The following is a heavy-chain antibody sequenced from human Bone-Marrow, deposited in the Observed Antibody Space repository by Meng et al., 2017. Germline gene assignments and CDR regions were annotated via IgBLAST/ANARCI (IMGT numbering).Heavy chain of an antibody. V-gene: IGHV4-61*01. D-gene: IGHD2-15*01. CDR1: GGSVSSGSYY. Sequence: SETLSLTCTVSGGSVSSGSYYWSWIRQPPGKGLEWIGYIYYSGSTNYNPSLKSRVTISVDTSKNQFSLKLSSVTAADTAVYYCARDRGHTKAFDYWGQGTLVTVSS. CDR3: ARDRGHTKAFDY. CDR2: IYYSGST. J-gene: IGHJ4*02.